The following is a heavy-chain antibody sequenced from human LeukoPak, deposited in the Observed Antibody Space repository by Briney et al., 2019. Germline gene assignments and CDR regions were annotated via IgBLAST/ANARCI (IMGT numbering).Heavy chain of an antibody. CDR3: ARDRRSSSWPYFDY. V-gene: IGHV3-30*03. CDR2: ISYDGSTK. D-gene: IGHD6-13*01. Sequence: GGSLRLSCAASGFTFSSYGMHWVRQAPGKGMEWVAVISYDGSTKYYADSVKGQFTISRDNSKNTLYLQMNSLRAEDTAVYYCARDRRSSSWPYFDYWGQGTLVTVSS. J-gene: IGHJ4*02. CDR1: GFTFSSYG.